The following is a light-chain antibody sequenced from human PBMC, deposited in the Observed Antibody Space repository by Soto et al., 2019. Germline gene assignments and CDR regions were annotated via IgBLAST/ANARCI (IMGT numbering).Light chain of an antibody. J-gene: IGLJ1*01. CDR3: QAWDSSTAV. Sequence: SYELTQPPSVSVSPGQTASITCSGDKLGDKYACWYQQKPGQSPVLVIYQDSKRPSGIPERFSGSNSGNTATLTISGTQAMDEADNYCQAWDSSTAVFGTGTKLTVL. V-gene: IGLV3-1*01. CDR1: KLGDKY. CDR2: QDS.